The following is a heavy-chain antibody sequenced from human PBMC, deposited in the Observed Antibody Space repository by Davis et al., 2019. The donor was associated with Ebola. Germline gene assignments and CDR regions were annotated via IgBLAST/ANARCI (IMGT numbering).Heavy chain of an antibody. CDR3: ARGDGFRGTVTREYYYYGMDV. J-gene: IGHJ6*02. D-gene: IGHD4-17*01. CDR1: GGTFSRYA. CDR2: SIPVFGTS. V-gene: IGHV1-69*13. Sequence: SVKVSCKGSGGTFSRYALSWVRQAPGQGLEWMGGSIPVFGTSKYAQKFQGRVTITADESTSTAYMELSSLRSEDTAVYYCARGDGFRGTVTREYYYYGMDVWGQGTTVTVSS.